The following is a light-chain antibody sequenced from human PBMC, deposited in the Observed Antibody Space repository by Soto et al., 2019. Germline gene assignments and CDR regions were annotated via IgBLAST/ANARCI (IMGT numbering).Light chain of an antibody. V-gene: IGKV1-9*01. J-gene: IGKJ5*01. CDR2: AAS. Sequence: QLTQSPSSLSASVGDSVTISCRASQAISNSLAWYQQKPGKAPKHLIYAASSLQGGVPSRFSGSGSGTDFTLTISSLQPDDFASYFCQQLYSYSPITFGQGTRLDIK. CDR1: QAISNS. CDR3: QQLYSYSPIT.